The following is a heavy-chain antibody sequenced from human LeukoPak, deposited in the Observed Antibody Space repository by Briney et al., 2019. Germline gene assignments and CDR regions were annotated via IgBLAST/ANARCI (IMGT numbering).Heavy chain of an antibody. J-gene: IGHJ5*02. CDR3: ARARRDERRIFGIRRQFDP. D-gene: IGHD3-3*01. Sequence: SVTLSRTSAVYGGSFNGYYWSWIRQPPGKGREWSVEINHSGSTNYNTSLKSRVTISVDTSKSQFSLKLSSVTAADTTVYYCARARRDERRIFGIRRQFDPWGQGTLVTVSS. CDR1: GGSFNGYY. V-gene: IGHV4-34*01. CDR2: INHSGST.